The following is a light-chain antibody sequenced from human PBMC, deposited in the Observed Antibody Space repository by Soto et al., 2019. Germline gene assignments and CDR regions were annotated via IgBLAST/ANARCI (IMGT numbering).Light chain of an antibody. Sequence: EIVLTQSPGTLSLSPGQRATLSCRTSQSVSSTFLAWYQHKPGQAPRLLIHGASNRATGIPDRFSGSGSGTDFTLTITRLEPEDFAVYYCKQYDTSPPTYTFGQGTKVEI. CDR3: KQYDTSPPTYT. J-gene: IGKJ2*01. CDR1: QSVSSTF. CDR2: GAS. V-gene: IGKV3-20*01.